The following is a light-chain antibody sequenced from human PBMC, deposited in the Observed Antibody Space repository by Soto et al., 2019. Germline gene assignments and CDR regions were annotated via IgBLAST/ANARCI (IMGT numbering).Light chain of an antibody. Sequence: EIVLTQSPGTLSLSPGERATLSCRASQSVSSSYLAWYQQKPGQAPRLLIYGASSRATGIPDRFSGSGSGTDFTLTISRLEPEDCALYYCQQYGSSPPYTFGQGTKLEIK. CDR1: QSVSSSY. CDR2: GAS. V-gene: IGKV3-20*01. J-gene: IGKJ2*01. CDR3: QQYGSSPPYT.